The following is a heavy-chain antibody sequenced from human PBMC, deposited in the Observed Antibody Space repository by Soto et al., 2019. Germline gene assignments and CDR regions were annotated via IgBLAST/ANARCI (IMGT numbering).Heavy chain of an antibody. J-gene: IGHJ5*02. D-gene: IGHD3-10*01. Sequence: EVQLVESGGGLVKPGGSLRLSCAASGFTFSSYSMNWVHQAPGKGLEWVSSIGSSSTYIYYADSVKGRFTISRDNAKNSLYLEMNTLRSEDTAVYYGARGVMVRGDHWFDPWGQGTLVTVSS. CDR1: GFTFSSYS. CDR2: IGSSSTYI. CDR3: ARGVMVRGDHWFDP. V-gene: IGHV3-21*01.